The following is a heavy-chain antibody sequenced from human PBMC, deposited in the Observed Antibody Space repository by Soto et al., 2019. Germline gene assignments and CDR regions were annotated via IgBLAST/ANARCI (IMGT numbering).Heavy chain of an antibody. CDR2: INSDGSST. Sequence: GGSLRLSCAASGFTFSSYWMHWVRQAPGKGLVWVSRINSDGSSTSYADSVKGRFTISRDNAKNTLYLQMNSLRAEDTAVYYCAREGIRYFDWLNPIDYWGQGTLVTVSS. J-gene: IGHJ4*02. V-gene: IGHV3-74*01. D-gene: IGHD3-9*01. CDR1: GFTFSSYW. CDR3: AREGIRYFDWLNPIDY.